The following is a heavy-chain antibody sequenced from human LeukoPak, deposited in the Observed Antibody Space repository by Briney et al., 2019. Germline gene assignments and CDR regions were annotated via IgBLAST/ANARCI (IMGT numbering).Heavy chain of an antibody. CDR1: GFTFSSYG. V-gene: IGHV3-21*01. CDR2: ISTTSYT. J-gene: IGHJ4*02. Sequence: PGGSLRLSCAASGFTFSSYGMHWVRQAPGKGLEWVSSISTTSYTYYADSVKGRFTISRDNAENSLYLQMNSLRAEDTALYYCATAGSLYYFDNWGQGTLVTVSS. D-gene: IGHD3-10*01. CDR3: ATAGSLYYFDN.